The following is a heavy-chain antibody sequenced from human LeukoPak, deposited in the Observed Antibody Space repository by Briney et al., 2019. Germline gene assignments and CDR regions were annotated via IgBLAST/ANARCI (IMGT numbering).Heavy chain of an antibody. J-gene: IGHJ5*02. CDR1: GFTFSSYW. CDR2: IKQDGSEK. CDR3: ARGGWFFDP. V-gene: IGHV3-7*05. Sequence: GGSLRLSCAASGFTFSSYWMSWVRQAPGKGLEWVANIKQDGSEKYYVDSVKGRFTISRDNAKNSLFLQMNNLRAEDTAVYHCARGGWFFDPWGQGTLATVSS. D-gene: IGHD3-10*01.